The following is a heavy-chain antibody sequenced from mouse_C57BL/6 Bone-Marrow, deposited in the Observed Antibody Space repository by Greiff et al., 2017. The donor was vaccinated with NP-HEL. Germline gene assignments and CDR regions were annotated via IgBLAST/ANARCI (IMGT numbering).Heavy chain of an antibody. J-gene: IGHJ2*01. D-gene: IGHD4-1*02. Sequence: QVQLQQSGAELVKPGASVKLSCKASGYTFTSYWMHWVKQRPGQGLEWIGMIHPNSGSTNYNEKFKSKATLTVDKSSSTAYMQLSSLTSEDSAVYYCVPTGRVFDYWGQGTTLTVSS. CDR1: GYTFTSYW. CDR3: VPTGRVFDY. V-gene: IGHV1-64*01. CDR2: IHPNSGST.